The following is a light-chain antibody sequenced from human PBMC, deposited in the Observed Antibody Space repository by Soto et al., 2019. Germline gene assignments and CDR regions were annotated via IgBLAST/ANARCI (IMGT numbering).Light chain of an antibody. CDR2: ETS. CDR1: QSISGW. Sequence: IPMTQSPSTLSAALGDRVTITCRASQSISGWLAWYQQKPGKAPKLLIYETSNLQSGVPSRFSGSGSATDFTLTISGLQPDDFATYYCQQYSAYPLIFGGGTKVEI. J-gene: IGKJ4*01. CDR3: QQYSAYPLI. V-gene: IGKV1-5*03.